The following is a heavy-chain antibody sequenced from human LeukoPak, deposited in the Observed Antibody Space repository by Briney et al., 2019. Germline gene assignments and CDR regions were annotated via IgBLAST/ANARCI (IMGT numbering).Heavy chain of an antibody. CDR2: IASSSSNI. J-gene: IGHJ4*02. D-gene: IGHD3-16*01. CDR3: VRDRLGDFYFDY. V-gene: IGHV3-21*01. Sequence: WGSLRLSCAASGFTVSIYAMSWVRQAPLTRLLWVSAIASSSSNIYYADSGKGRFTNSRDNAKKSLYLQMNSLRAEDTAVYYCVRDRLGDFYFDYWGQGTLVTVSS. CDR1: GFTVSIYA.